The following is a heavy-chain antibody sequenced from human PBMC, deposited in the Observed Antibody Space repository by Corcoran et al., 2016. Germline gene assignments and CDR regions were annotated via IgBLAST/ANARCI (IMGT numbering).Heavy chain of an antibody. CDR1: GYSFSTYW. J-gene: IGHJ2*01. D-gene: IGHD3-10*02. V-gene: IGHV5-51*01. Sequence: EVQLVQSGAEVKKPGESLKISCKGSGYSFSTYWIAWVRQMPGKGLECMGIIYPGDSDTRYSPSFQGQVTTSADKSIVTAYLQWGSVKASNTAMYYGARHVIGRATMSYFDLWGRGTLVSVSS. CDR2: IYPGDSDT. CDR3: ARHVIGRATMSYFDL.